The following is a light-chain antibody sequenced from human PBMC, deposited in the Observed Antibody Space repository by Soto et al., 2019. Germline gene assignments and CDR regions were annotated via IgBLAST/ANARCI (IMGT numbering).Light chain of an antibody. V-gene: IGLV1-40*01. CDR2: DNS. CDR1: SSNIGACYD. CDR3: QSYDRSLSGSRV. Sequence: QSVLTQPPSVSGAPGQRVTISCTGSSSNIGACYDVHWYQQLPGTAPKLLIYDNSNRPSGDPDRFSGSKSGTSASLAITGLQAEDEADYYCQSYDRSLSGSRVFGTGTKVTVL. J-gene: IGLJ1*01.